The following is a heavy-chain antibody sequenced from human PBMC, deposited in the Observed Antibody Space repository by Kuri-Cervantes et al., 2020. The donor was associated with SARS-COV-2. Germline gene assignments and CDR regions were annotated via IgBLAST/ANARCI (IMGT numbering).Heavy chain of an antibody. D-gene: IGHD3-10*01. CDR2: IVVGSGNT. CDR3: APFYYRSINNWSDP. CDR1: ASTFSGSA. J-gene: IGHJ5*02. Sequence: AKVSCKASASTFSGSAIQWVRQARGQRLEWIGWIVVGSGNTDYAREFQERVTITRDMSTTTVYMELSGLRSDDTAMYYCAPFYYRSINNWSDPWGQGTPVTVSS. V-gene: IGHV1-58*02.